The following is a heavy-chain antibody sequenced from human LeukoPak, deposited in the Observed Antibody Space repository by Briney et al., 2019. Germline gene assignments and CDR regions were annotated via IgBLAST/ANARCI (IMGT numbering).Heavy chain of an antibody. CDR1: GFTFSSYG. Sequence: GGSLRLSCAASGFTFSSYGMHWVRQAPGKGLEWVAFIRYDGSNKNYADSVKGRFTISRENSKNTLYLQMNSLRAEDTAVYYCAKVDIVVVTAIHHFDYWGQGTLVTVSS. J-gene: IGHJ4*02. D-gene: IGHD2-21*02. CDR3: AKVDIVVVTAIHHFDY. V-gene: IGHV3-30*02. CDR2: IRYDGSNK.